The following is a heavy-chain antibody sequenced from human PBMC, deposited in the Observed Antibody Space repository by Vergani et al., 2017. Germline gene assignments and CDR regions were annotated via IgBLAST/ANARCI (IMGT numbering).Heavy chain of an antibody. J-gene: IGHJ4*02. CDR1: GFSFSGYW. V-gene: IGHV3-74*01. D-gene: IGHD3-22*01. CDR3: VKDPAPGYFESSGYYYFDY. CDR2: IKSDGSIT. Sequence: EVQLVESGGGLIHPGGSLRLSCEGSGFSFSGYWMHWVRQSPEKGLVWVSRIKSDGSITNYADSVKGRFTISRDNAKNSLYLQMNSLRVEDTAIYSCVKDPAPGYFESSGYYYFDYWGQGTQVTVSS.